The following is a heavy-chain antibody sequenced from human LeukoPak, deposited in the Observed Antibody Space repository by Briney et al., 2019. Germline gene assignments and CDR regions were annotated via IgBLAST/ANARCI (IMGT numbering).Heavy chain of an antibody. J-gene: IGHJ6*02. CDR2: IYTTGST. CDR1: GGSISSDSYD. V-gene: IGHV4-61*02. CDR3: AREPITMVRGVIRYGMDV. D-gene: IGHD3-10*01. Sequence: SETLSLTCTVSGGSISSDSYDWSWIRQPAGKGLEWVGRIYTTGSTNYNPSLKSRVAISVDTSKNQFSLKLSSVTAADTAVYYCAREPITMVRGVIRYGMDVWGQGTTVTVSS.